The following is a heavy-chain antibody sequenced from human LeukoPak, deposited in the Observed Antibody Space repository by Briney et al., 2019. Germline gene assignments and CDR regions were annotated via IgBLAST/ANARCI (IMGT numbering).Heavy chain of an antibody. CDR1: GFSFSSFS. CDR3: AREGLAAAGHDY. V-gene: IGHV3-21*01. D-gene: IGHD6-13*01. CDR2: ISTSSGYK. J-gene: IGHJ4*02. Sequence: GGSLRLSCAASGFSFSSFSMNWVRQAPGKGLEWVSSISTSSGYKYYADSMKGRFTVSRDNAKNSLYLQMSSLRAEDTAVYFCAREGLAAAGHDYWGQGTLVTVSS.